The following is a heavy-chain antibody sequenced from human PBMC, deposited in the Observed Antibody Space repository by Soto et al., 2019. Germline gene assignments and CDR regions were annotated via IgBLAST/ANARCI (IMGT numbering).Heavy chain of an antibody. CDR3: ARDRDMITFGGVISPI. CDR1: GGSISSGGYY. Sequence: QVQLQESGPGLVKPSQTLSLTCTVSGGSISSGGYYWSWIRQHPGKGLEWIGYIYYSGSTYYNPSLKSRVTISVDTSKNQFSLKLSSVTAADTAVYYCARDRDMITFGGVISPIWGQGTMVTVSS. J-gene: IGHJ3*02. V-gene: IGHV4-31*03. D-gene: IGHD3-16*01. CDR2: IYYSGST.